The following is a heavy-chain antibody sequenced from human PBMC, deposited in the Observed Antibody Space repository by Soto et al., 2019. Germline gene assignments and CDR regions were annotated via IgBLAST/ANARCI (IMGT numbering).Heavy chain of an antibody. D-gene: IGHD6-13*01. CDR1: GFTFSSYS. V-gene: IGHV3-48*02. CDR3: ARDWAAAAELLFLSYYGMDV. J-gene: IGHJ6*02. CDR2: ISSSSSTI. Sequence: GGSLRLSCAASGFTFSSYSMNWVRQAPGKGLEWVSYISSSSSTIYYADSVKGRFTISRDNAKNSLYLQMNSLRDEDTAVYYCARDWAAAAELLFLSYYGMDVWGQGTTVTVSS.